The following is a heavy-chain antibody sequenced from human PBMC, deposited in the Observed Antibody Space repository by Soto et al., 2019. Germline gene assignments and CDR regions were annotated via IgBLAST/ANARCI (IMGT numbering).Heavy chain of an antibody. Sequence: QVQLVQSGAEVKKPGSSVKVSCKASGGTFSSYAISWVRQAPGKGLEWMGGIIPIFGTANYAQKFQGRVTSTADESTSTAYMELSSLRSEDTAVYYCAGLAAAGGDFDYWGQGTLVTVSS. CDR3: AGLAAAGGDFDY. V-gene: IGHV1-69*01. J-gene: IGHJ4*02. D-gene: IGHD6-13*01. CDR2: IIPIFGTA. CDR1: GGTFSSYA.